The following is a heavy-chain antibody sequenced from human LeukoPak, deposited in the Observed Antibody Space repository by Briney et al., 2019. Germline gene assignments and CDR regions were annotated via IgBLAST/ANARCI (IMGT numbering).Heavy chain of an antibody. CDR2: IWFVGTNK. D-gene: IGHD1-14*01. V-gene: IGHV3-33*01. CDR1: GFTFSSYG. J-gene: IGHJ4*02. CDR3: ARDGSPESLFDY. Sequence: GRSLRLSCAASGFTFSSYGMHWVRQAPGRGLEWVALIWFVGTNKYYADSLKGRFTLSRDNSKNTLYLQMNSLGRQGQAAYYCARDGSPESLFDYRGQGTLVTVSS.